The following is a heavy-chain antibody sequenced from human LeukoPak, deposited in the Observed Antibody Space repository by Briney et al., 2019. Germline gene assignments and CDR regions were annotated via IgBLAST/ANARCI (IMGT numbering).Heavy chain of an antibody. CDR1: GGSFSGYY. CDR3: ARERGYSYGTTDY. J-gene: IGHJ4*02. D-gene: IGHD5-18*01. V-gene: IGHV3-7*01. Sequence: PSETLSLTCAVYGGSFSGYYWSWIRQPPGKGREGLANIKQDGSEKYYVDSVKGRFTISRDNAKNSLYLQMNSLRAEDTAVYYCARERGYSYGTTDYWGQGTLVTVSS. CDR2: IKQDGSEK.